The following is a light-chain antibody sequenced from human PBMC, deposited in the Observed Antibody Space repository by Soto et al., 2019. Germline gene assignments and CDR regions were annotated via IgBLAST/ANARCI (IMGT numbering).Light chain of an antibody. V-gene: IGKV3-11*01. J-gene: IGKJ2*01. CDR1: QSVSSY. CDR3: QQRSNWPRGYT. Sequence: EIVLTQSPATLSLSPGEGATLSCRASQSVSSYLAWYPQKPGQAPRLLIYDASNRATGIPARFSGSGSGTDFTLTISSLEPEDFAVYYCQQRSNWPRGYTFGQGTKLEIK. CDR2: DAS.